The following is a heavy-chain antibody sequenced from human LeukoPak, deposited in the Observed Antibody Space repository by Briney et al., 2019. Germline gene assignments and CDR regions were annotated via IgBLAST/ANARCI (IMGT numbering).Heavy chain of an antibody. CDR3: ARSSSSWTDAFDI. Sequence: SETLSLTCTVSSASFSSSYWTWIRQPPGKGLEWIGCIYYTGSTNYNPSLRSRVTISVDTSKNQFSLKLSSVTAADTAVYYCARSSSSWTDAFDIWGQGTMVTVSS. D-gene: IGHD6-13*01. V-gene: IGHV4-59*12. J-gene: IGHJ3*02. CDR2: IYYTGST. CDR1: SASFSSSY.